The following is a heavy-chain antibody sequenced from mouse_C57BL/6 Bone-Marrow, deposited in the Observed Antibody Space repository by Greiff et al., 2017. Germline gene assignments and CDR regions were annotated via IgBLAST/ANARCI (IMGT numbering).Heavy chain of an antibody. V-gene: IGHV1-87*01. Sequence: QVQLKESGPELARPWASVKISCPAFYTFFRRLHFAIRGPNYWMQRVKQRPGQGLEWIGATYPGNGDPSYNQKFKGKATLTANQSSSTGYMQLSSLTSEDSAVYYYALRYWYFDVWGKGTTVTVSS. CDR3: SEDSAVYYYALRYWYFDV. D-gene: IGHD1-1*01. J-gene: IGHJ1*03. CDR1: YTFFRRLH. CDR2: GQGLEWIG.